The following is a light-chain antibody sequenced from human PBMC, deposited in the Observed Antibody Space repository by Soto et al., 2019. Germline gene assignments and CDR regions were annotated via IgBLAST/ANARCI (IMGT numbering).Light chain of an antibody. Sequence: AIRMTQSPSSLSASTGDRVTITCRASQGISSYLAWYQQKPGKAPKLLIYAASTLQSGVPSRFSGSGSGTDFTLTISSLQPEDFATSSCPESNSTPMYTFGQGTK. J-gene: IGKJ2*01. V-gene: IGKV1-8*01. CDR3: PESNSTPMYT. CDR2: AAS. CDR1: QGISSY.